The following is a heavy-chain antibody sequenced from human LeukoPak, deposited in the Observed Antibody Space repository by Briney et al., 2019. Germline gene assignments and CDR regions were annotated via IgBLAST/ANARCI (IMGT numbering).Heavy chain of an antibody. V-gene: IGHV3-9*01. CDR3: AKGRDKYQLLSKNWFDP. D-gene: IGHD2-2*01. Sequence: GGSLRLSCAASGFTFDDYAMHWVRQAPGKGLEWVSGISWNSGSIGYAGSVKGRFTISRDNAKNSLYLQMNSLRAEDTALYYCAKGRDKYQLLSKNWFDPWGQGTLVTVSS. CDR1: GFTFDDYA. J-gene: IGHJ5*02. CDR2: ISWNSGSI.